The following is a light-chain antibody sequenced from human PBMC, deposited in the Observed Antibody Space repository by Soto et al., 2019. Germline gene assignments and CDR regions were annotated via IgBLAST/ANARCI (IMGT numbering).Light chain of an antibody. Sequence: DIQLTQSPSTLSASVGDRVTITCRASQSPSSYLAWYQQKPGKAPKLLIYQASSLQNGVPSRFSGSGSGTEFSLTISSLQPDDFATYYCQQYSSHSTFGQGTKVDIK. CDR2: QAS. J-gene: IGKJ1*01. CDR1: QSPSSY. CDR3: QQYSSHST. V-gene: IGKV1-5*03.